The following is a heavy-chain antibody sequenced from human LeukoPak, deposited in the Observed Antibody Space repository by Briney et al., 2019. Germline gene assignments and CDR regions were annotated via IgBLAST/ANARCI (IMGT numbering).Heavy chain of an antibody. D-gene: IGHD5-12*01. CDR2: IWYGGSNK. J-gene: IGHJ3*02. CDR3: AKDLSPYSGYGGDAFDI. Sequence: GGSLRLSCADSGFTFSSYGMHWVRQAPGKGLEGVAVIWYGGSNKYYADSVKGRFTISRDNSKNTLYLQMNSLRAEDTAVYYGAKDLSPYSGYGGDAFDIWGQGTMVTVSS. CDR1: GFTFSSYG. V-gene: IGHV3-30*02.